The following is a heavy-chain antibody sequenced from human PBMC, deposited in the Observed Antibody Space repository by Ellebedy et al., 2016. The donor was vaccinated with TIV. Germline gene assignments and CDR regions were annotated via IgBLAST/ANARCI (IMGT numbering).Heavy chain of an antibody. Sequence: GESLKISCAASGFSFISYGMHWVRQAPGKGLEWLASIRYDGSDKYLADSVKGRLTISRDNSKNILHLQMISLRAEDTAVYFCAKEWSMDTVTPLWFDPWGQGTLVSVSS. CDR2: IRYDGSDK. CDR1: GFSFISYG. CDR3: AKEWSMDTVTPLWFDP. J-gene: IGHJ5*02. D-gene: IGHD5-18*01. V-gene: IGHV3-30*02.